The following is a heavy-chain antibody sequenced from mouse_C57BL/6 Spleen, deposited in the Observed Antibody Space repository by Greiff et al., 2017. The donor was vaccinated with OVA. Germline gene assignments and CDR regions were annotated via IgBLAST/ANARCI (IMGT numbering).Heavy chain of an antibody. D-gene: IGHD1-1*01. Sequence: DVHLVESGGGLVQPGGSLSLSCAASGFTFTAYYMSWVRQPPGKALEWLGFLRNNANGYTTEYSASLKAWFTISRDNSQSILYLQMKALRAEDSATYYCARSLLRYPFDYWGQGTTLTVSS. J-gene: IGHJ2*01. CDR3: ARSLLRYPFDY. V-gene: IGHV7-3*01. CDR1: GFTFTAYY. CDR2: LRNNANGYTT.